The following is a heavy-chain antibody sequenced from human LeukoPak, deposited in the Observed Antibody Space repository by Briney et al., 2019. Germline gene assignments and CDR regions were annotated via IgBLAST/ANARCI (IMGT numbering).Heavy chain of an antibody. D-gene: IGHD3-22*01. V-gene: IGHV4-59*01. CDR1: GGSIGSYY. J-gene: IGHJ4*02. CDR2: IYYSGST. Sequence: SETLSLTCTVSGGSIGSYYWSWIRQPPGKGLERIGYIYYSGSTNYNPSLKSRVTISVDTSKNQFSLKLSSVTAADTAVYYCARDRSGMEFDYWGQGTLVTVSS. CDR3: ARDRSGMEFDY.